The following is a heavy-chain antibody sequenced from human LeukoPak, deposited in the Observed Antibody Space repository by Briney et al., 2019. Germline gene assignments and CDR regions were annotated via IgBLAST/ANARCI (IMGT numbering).Heavy chain of an antibody. Sequence: ASVKVSCKASGYTFTSYYIHWVRQATGQGLEWMGWMNPNSGNTGYAQKFQGRVTMTRNTSISTAYMELSSLRSEDTAVYYCARGLRLARRNSGSLYYFDYWGQGTLVTVSS. V-gene: IGHV1-8*02. CDR1: GYTFTSYY. CDR3: ARGLRLARRNSGSLYYFDY. CDR2: MNPNSGNT. D-gene: IGHD1-26*01. J-gene: IGHJ4*02.